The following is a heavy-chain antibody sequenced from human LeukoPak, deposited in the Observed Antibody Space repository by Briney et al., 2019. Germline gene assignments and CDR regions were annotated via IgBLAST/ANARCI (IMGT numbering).Heavy chain of an antibody. V-gene: IGHV1-18*01. D-gene: IGHD3-10*01. CDR2: ISAYNGNT. J-gene: IGHJ4*02. CDR3: ARVSYYYGSEIEY. Sequence: ASVEVSCKASGYTFTSYGITWVRQAPGQGLEWMGWISAYNGNTNYAQKVQGRVTMTTDTSTSTAYMELRSLRSDDTAVYYCARVSYYYGSEIEYWGQGTLVTVSS. CDR1: GYTFTSYG.